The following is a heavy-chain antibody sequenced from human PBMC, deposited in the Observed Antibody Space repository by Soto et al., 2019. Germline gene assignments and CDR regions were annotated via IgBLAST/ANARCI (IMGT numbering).Heavy chain of an antibody. CDR2: IYYSGST. D-gene: IGHD2-15*01. CDR1: GGSISSGVYY. CDR3: ARALTGYSVSNWFDP. V-gene: IGHV4-31*03. J-gene: IGHJ5*02. Sequence: LSLTCTVSGGSISSGVYYWSWIRQHPGKGLEWIGDIYYSGSTYYNPSLKSRVTLSVDTSKNQFSLRLSSVTAADTAVYYCARALTGYSVSNWFDPWGQGTLVTVSS.